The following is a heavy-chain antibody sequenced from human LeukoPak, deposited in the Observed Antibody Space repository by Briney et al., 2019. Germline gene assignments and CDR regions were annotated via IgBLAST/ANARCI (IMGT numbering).Heavy chain of an antibody. D-gene: IGHD6-13*01. CDR3: ASSIAAAGIFPFDY. CDR2: ISAYNGNT. CDR1: GYTFTSYG. J-gene: IGHJ4*02. V-gene: IGHV1-18*01. Sequence: ASVKVSCKASGYTFTSYGISWVRQAPGQGLEWMGWISAYNGNTNYAQKLQGRVTMTTDTSTSTAYMELRSLRSDDTAVYYCASSIAAAGIFPFDYWGQGTLVTVSS.